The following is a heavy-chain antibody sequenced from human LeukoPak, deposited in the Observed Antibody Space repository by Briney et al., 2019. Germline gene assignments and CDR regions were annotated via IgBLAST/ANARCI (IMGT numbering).Heavy chain of an antibody. CDR2: ISYDGSNK. CDR3: AKALMGATTYFDY. V-gene: IGHV3-30*18. CDR1: GFTFSSYG. D-gene: IGHD1-26*01. J-gene: IGHJ4*02. Sequence: GGSLRLSCAASGFTFSSYGMHWVRQAPGKGLEWVAVISYDGSNKYYADSVKGRFTISRDNSKNTLYLQMNSLRAEDTAVYYCAKALMGATTYFDYWGQGTLVTVSS.